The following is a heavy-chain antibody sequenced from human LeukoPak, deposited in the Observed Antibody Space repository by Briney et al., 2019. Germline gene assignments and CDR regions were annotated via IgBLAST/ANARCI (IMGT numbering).Heavy chain of an antibody. D-gene: IGHD6-13*01. CDR2: ISGSGGST. V-gene: IGHV3-23*01. CDR3: AKAKDIAAAPFDP. CDR1: GFTFSSYW. J-gene: IGHJ5*02. Sequence: GGSLRLSCAASGFTFSSYWMNWARQAPGKGLEWVSAISGSGGSTYYADSVKGRFTISRDNSKNTLYLQMNSLRAEDTAVYYCAKAKDIAAAPFDPWGQGTLVTVSS.